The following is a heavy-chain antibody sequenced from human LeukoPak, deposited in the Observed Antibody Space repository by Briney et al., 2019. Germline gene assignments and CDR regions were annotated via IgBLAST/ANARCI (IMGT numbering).Heavy chain of an antibody. CDR3: AKETGNYYDSSGYYYDY. D-gene: IGHD3-22*01. CDR1: GFTFSSYA. CDR2: ISGRGGST. Sequence: GGSLRLSCAASGFTFSSYAMSWVRQAPGKGLEWVSAISGRGGSTYYADSVKGRFTISRDNSKNTLYLQMNSLRAEDTAVYYCAKETGNYYDSSGYYYDYWGQGTLVTVSS. J-gene: IGHJ4*02. V-gene: IGHV3-23*01.